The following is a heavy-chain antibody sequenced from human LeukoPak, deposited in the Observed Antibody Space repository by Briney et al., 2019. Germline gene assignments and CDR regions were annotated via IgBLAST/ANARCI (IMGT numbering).Heavy chain of an antibody. J-gene: IGHJ4*02. CDR1: GFTFNSYA. D-gene: IGHD4-11*01. Sequence: GGSLRLSCAASGFTFNSYAMTWVRQAPGKGLEWVSALSGSGGSTYYADSVKGRFTISRDNSKNTLYLQMDSLRAEDTAVYYCAKDPADYRGWFDYWGQGTLVTVSS. V-gene: IGHV3-23*01. CDR3: AKDPADYRGWFDY. CDR2: LSGSGGST.